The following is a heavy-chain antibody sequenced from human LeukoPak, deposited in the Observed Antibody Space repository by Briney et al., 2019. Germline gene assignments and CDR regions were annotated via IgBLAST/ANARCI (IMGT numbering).Heavy chain of an antibody. V-gene: IGHV3-23*01. CDR2: ISGSGGST. D-gene: IGHD4-17*01. CDR3: AKYKLMTTVTTPDY. Sequence: GGSLRLSCAASGFTFSSYAMSWVRQAPGKGLEWVSAISGSGGSTYYADSVKGQFTISRDNSKNTLYLQMNSLRAEDTAVYYCAKYKLMTTVTTPDYWGQGTLVTVSS. CDR1: GFTFSSYA. J-gene: IGHJ4*02.